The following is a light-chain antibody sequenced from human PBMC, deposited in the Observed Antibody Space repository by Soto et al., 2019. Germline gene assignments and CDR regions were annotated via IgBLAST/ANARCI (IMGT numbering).Light chain of an antibody. CDR1: SSNIGAGYD. CDR3: QSYDSSLSVV. CDR2: DNI. Sequence: QSVLTQAPSVSGAPGQRVTIPCIGSSSNIGAGYDVHWYQQVPGTAPKLLIYDNIKRPSGVPDRFSGSKSGTSASLAITGLQSEDEADYYCQSYDSSLSVVFGGGTKLTVL. V-gene: IGLV1-40*01. J-gene: IGLJ2*01.